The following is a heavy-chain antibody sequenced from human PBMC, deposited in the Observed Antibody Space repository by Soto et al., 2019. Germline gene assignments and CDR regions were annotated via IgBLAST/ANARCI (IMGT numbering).Heavy chain of an antibody. CDR1: GFTFSSYA. Sequence: GGSLRLSCAASGFTFSSYAMHWVRQAPGKGLEWVAVISYDGSNKYYADSVKGRFTISRDNSKNTLYLQMNSLRAEDTAVYYCVSGSIAAAGKVDYWGQGTLVTVSS. CDR2: ISYDGSNK. V-gene: IGHV3-30-3*01. J-gene: IGHJ4*02. D-gene: IGHD6-13*01. CDR3: VSGSIAAAGKVDY.